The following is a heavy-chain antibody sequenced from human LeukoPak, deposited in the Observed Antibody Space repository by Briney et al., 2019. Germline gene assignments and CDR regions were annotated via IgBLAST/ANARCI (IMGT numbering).Heavy chain of an antibody. CDR2: IFYSGAT. CDR3: ARGRLRLGELSFKAY. J-gene: IGHJ4*02. V-gene: IGHV4-59*02. CDR1: GDSVINYF. D-gene: IGHD3-16*02. Sequence: NPSETLSLTCTVSGDSVINYFWSWIRQPPGEGLEWIGYIFYSGATSYNPSLKSRVTISVDTSKNQFSLKLSSVTAADTAVYYCARGRLRLGELSFKAYWGQGTLVTVSS.